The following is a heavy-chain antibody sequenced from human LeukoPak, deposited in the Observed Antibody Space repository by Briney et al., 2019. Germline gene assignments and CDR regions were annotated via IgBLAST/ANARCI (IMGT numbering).Heavy chain of an antibody. CDR2: INQGGST. V-gene: IGHV4-34*01. D-gene: IGHD1-26*01. CDR1: GVSFSGYY. CDR3: ARVYWSKKVGATNADY. Sequence: SETLSLTCAVYGVSFSGYYWSWIRQPPGKGLEWIGEINQGGSTNYNPSLKSRVTISVDTSKNQFSLKLSSVAAADTAVYYCARVYWSKKVGATNADYWGQGTLVTVSS. J-gene: IGHJ4*02.